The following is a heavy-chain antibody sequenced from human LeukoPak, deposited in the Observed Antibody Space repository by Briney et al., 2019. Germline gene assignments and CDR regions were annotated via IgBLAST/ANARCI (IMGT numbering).Heavy chain of an antibody. D-gene: IGHD3-10*01. V-gene: IGHV3-53*01. J-gene: IGHJ4*02. Sequence: GGSLRLSCAASGFTVSSNYMSWVRQAPGKGLEWVSVIYSGGSTYYADSVKGRFTIFRDNARNTLYLQMNSLTAEDTAVYYCARDSGSGSYSGYWGLGTLVTVSS. CDR1: GFTVSSNY. CDR3: ARDSGSGSYSGY. CDR2: IYSGGST.